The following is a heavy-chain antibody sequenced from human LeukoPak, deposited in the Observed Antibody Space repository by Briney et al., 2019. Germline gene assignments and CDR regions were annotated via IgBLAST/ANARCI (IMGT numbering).Heavy chain of an antibody. CDR2: ISGSGGST. J-gene: IGHJ5*02. Sequence: GGSLRLSCAASGFSFSSYAMSWVRQAPGKGLEWVSAISGSGGSTYYADSVKGRFTISRDNSKNTLYLQMNSLRAEDTAVYYCAKVSPLDYGDYDPDWFDPWGQGTLVTVSS. CDR1: GFSFSSYA. V-gene: IGHV3-23*01. CDR3: AKVSPLDYGDYDPDWFDP. D-gene: IGHD4-17*01.